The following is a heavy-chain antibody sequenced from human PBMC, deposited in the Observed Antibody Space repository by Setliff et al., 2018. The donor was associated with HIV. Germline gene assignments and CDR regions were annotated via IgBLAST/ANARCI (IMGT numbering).Heavy chain of an antibody. J-gene: IGHJ5*02. CDR2: IHYSGRT. CDR3: ARAPFRGGSFGWFDP. CDR1: CDSISSGGFY. D-gene: IGHD2-15*01. V-gene: IGHV4-31*03. Sequence: SEPLSLTCPVSCDSISSGGFYCNWFRQYPEKGLEWIGWIHYSGRTNFNPSLRSRATISFDTSKNQFSLNLTSVTAADTAVYYCARAPFRGGSFGWFDPWGQGTLVTVSS.